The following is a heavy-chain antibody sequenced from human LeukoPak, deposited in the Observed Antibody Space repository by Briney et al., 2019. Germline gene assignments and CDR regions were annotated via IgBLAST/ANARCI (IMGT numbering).Heavy chain of an antibody. Sequence: PGGSLRLSCVASGFSFDDYAMHWVRQAPGKGLEWVSGVSWDGNNIGYADSVKGRFTISRDNSKNTLYLHMDRLRPDDTAIYYCTKELHVAVSVADYYYFYMDVWGRGTAVTVSS. CDR2: VSWDGNNI. CDR1: GFSFDDYA. J-gene: IGHJ6*03. CDR3: TKELHVAVSVADYYYFYMDV. V-gene: IGHV3-9*01. D-gene: IGHD6-19*01.